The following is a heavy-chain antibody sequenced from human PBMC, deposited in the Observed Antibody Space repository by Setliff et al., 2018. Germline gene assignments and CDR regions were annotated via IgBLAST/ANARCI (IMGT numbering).Heavy chain of an antibody. CDR3: ARSDGGSSGLDY. CDR2: IYRGGST. V-gene: IGHV3-66*02. Sequence: AGGSLRLSCAASGFTVSSNYMSWVRQAPGKGLEWVSTIYRGGSTNHADSVKGRFPIARDTSENTLYLQMNSLRPDDTAVYHCARSDGGSSGLDYWGQGTLVTVSS. CDR1: GFTVSSNY. D-gene: IGHD2-15*01. J-gene: IGHJ4*02.